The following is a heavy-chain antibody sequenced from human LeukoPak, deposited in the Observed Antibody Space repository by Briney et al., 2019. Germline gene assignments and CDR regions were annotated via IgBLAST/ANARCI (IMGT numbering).Heavy chain of an antibody. J-gene: IGHJ6*03. CDR3: ARDPYSGSYGPYYYYYMDV. Sequence: KTGESLRLSCAASGFTFSHSAMSWVRQAPGKGPEWVSSITSSSSYIYYADSVKGRFTISRDNAKNSLYLQMDSLRVEDTAVYYCARDPYSGSYGPYYYYYMDVWGEGTTVTISS. D-gene: IGHD1-26*01. CDR2: ITSSSSYI. V-gene: IGHV3-21*06. CDR1: GFTFSHSA.